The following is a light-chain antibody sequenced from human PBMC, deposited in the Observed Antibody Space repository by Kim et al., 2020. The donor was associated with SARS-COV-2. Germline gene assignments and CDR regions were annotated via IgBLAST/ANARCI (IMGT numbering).Light chain of an antibody. CDR3: QSADSSGTYVV. Sequence: SSELTQPPSVSVYPGQTARITCSGDALPKQYAYWYQQKPGQAPVLVIYKDSERPSGIPERFSGSSSGTTVTLTISGVQAEDEADYYCQSADSSGTYVVFGGGTQLTVL. V-gene: IGLV3-25*03. CDR1: ALPKQY. CDR2: KDS. J-gene: IGLJ2*01.